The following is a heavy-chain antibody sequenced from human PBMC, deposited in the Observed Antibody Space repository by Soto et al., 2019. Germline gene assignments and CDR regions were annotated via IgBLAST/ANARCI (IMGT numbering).Heavy chain of an antibody. CDR3: AISPREYSSSSGRYYYYGMDV. J-gene: IGHJ6*02. D-gene: IGHD6-6*01. Sequence: GGSLRLSCAASGFTFSSYWMSWVRQAPGKWLEWVANIKQDGSEKYYVDSVKGRFTISRDNAKNSLYLQMNSLRAEDTAVYYCAISPREYSSSSGRYYYYGMDVWGQGXTVTVSS. CDR1: GFTFSSYW. V-gene: IGHV3-7*01. CDR2: IKQDGSEK.